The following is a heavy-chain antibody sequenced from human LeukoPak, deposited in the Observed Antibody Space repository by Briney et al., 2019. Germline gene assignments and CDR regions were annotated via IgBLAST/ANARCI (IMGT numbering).Heavy chain of an antibody. J-gene: IGHJ4*02. Sequence: GASVKVSCKASGYTFTSYGISWVRQAPGQGLEWMGWISAYNGNTNYAQKLQGRVTMTTDTSTSTAYMELRSLRSDDTAVYYCARSAYGVGNVQNDYWGQGTLVTVSS. CDR3: ARSAYGVGNVQNDY. CDR2: ISAYNGNT. V-gene: IGHV1-18*01. D-gene: IGHD3-10*01. CDR1: GYTFTSYG.